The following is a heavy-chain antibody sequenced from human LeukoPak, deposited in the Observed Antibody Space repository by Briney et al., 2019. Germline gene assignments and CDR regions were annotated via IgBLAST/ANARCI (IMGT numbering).Heavy chain of an antibody. V-gene: IGHV1-69*13. CDR1: GGTFSSYA. CDR2: IIPIFGTA. D-gene: IGHD2-15*01. CDR3: ASRYCSGGSCYLAYYFDY. J-gene: IGHJ4*02. Sequence: SVKVSCKASGGTFSSYAISWVRQAPGQGLDWLGGIIPIFGTANYAQKFQGRVTITADESTSTAYMELSSLRSEDTAVYYCASRYCSGGSCYLAYYFDYWGQGTLVTVSS.